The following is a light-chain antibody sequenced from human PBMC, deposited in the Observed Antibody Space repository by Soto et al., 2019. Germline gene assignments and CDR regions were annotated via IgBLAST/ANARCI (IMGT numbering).Light chain of an antibody. CDR2: DVS. J-gene: IGLJ2*01. CDR1: SSDVGGYNY. CDR3: SSYTSSSTL. V-gene: IGLV2-14*01. Sequence: QSALTQPASVSGSPGQSITISCTGTSSDVGGYNYVSWYQQHPGKAPKLMIYDVSNRPSGVSNRFSGSKSGNTASLTSSGLQAEDEAYYYCSSYTSSSTLFGGGTKLTVL.